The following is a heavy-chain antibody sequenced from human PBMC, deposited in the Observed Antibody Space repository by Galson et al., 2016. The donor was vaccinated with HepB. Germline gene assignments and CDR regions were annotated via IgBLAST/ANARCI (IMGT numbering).Heavy chain of an antibody. V-gene: IGHV4-31*03. Sequence: TLSLTCTVSGGSISSGGYYWSWIRQDPGKGLEWIGYIYYSGSTYYNPSLKSRVLISLDTSENQFSLKLSSVTAAGTAVYYCARGYCSGGSCRHDAFDVWGQGTMVTVSS. CDR2: IYYSGST. CDR1: GGSISSGGYY. J-gene: IGHJ3*01. CDR3: ARGYCSGGSCRHDAFDV. D-gene: IGHD2-15*01.